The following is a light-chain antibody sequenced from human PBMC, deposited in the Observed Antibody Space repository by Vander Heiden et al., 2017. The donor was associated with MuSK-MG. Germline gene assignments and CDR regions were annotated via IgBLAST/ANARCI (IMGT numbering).Light chain of an antibody. CDR3: QQSYSTLYT. CDR1: QSINSY. CDR2: AAS. Sequence: DPVTITCRASQSINSYLNWYQQKPGKAPKLLIYAASSLQSGVPSRFSGSGSATDFTLTISSLQLEDFATYYCQQSYSTLYTFGQGTKLEIK. J-gene: IGKJ2*01. V-gene: IGKV1-39*01.